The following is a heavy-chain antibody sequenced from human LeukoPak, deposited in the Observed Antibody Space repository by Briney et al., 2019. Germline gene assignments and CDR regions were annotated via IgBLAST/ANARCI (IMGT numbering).Heavy chain of an antibody. CDR1: GGSISSYY. Sequence: PSETLSLTCTVSGGSISSYYWSWIRQPPGKGLEWIGYIYYSGSTNYNPSLKSRVTISVDTSKNQFSLKLSSVTAADTAVYYCARVRGSGTPMSYDYYYYMDVWGKGTTVTISS. V-gene: IGHV4-59*01. CDR2: IYYSGST. D-gene: IGHD3-10*01. CDR3: ARVRGSGTPMSYDYYYYMDV. J-gene: IGHJ6*03.